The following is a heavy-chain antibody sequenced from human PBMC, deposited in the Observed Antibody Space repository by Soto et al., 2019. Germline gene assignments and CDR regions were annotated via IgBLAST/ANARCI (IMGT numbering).Heavy chain of an antibody. J-gene: IGHJ4*02. V-gene: IGHV4-34*01. Sequence: SETLSLSFTVSGGSITSSYWSWIRQPPGKGLEWIGEINHSGSTNYNPSLKSRVTISVDTSKNQFSLKLSYVTAADTAVYYCARGKEDTAMVADFDYWGQGTLVTVSS. D-gene: IGHD5-18*01. CDR3: ARGKEDTAMVADFDY. CDR2: INHSGST. CDR1: GGSITSSY.